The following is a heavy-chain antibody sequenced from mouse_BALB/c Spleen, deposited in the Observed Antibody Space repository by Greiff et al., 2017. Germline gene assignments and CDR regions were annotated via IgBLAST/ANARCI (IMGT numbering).Heavy chain of an antibody. V-gene: IGHV3-6*02. CDR2: ISYDGSN. Sequence: EVKLVESGPGLVKPSQSLSLTCSVTGYSITSGFYWNWIRQFPGNKLEWMGYISYDGSNNYNPSLKNRISITRDTSKNQFFLKLNSVTTEDIATYYCARAYYFDYWGQGTTLTVSS. CDR3: ARAYYFDY. J-gene: IGHJ2*01. CDR1: GYSITSGFY.